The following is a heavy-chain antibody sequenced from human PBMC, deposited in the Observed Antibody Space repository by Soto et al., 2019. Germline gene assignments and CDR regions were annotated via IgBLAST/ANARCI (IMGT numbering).Heavy chain of an antibody. V-gene: IGHV3-66*01. CDR2: IYRGGEI. J-gene: IGHJ4*02. CDR3: ERDRGDGDTL. D-gene: IGHD3-10*01. Sequence: EVQVVESGGGLVQPGGSLRLSCAASGFYVSNYYMSWVRQAPGKGLEWVSVIYRGGEIYYADSVQGRISTSRDLSRNSLHIQLHRPRDDDTAVYYCERDRGDGDTLWGQGVVVTVSS. CDR1: GFYVSNYY.